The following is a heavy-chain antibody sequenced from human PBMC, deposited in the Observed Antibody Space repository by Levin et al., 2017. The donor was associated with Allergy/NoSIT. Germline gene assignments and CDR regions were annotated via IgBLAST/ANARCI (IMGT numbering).Heavy chain of an antibody. CDR1: GFTFSSYV. CDR3: ANGYTSSWAFDY. Sequence: GGSLRLSCAASGFTFSSYVMNWVRQAPGKGLEWVSSISAGDARTYYADSVKGRFTISRDNSKNTLYLQMNILRVEDTAVYYCANGYTSSWAFDYWGQGTLVTVSS. V-gene: IGHV3-23*01. CDR2: ISAGDART. J-gene: IGHJ4*02. D-gene: IGHD3-16*02.